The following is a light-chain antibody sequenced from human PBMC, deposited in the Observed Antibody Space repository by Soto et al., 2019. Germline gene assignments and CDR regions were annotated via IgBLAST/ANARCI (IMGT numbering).Light chain of an antibody. CDR2: DAS. Sequence: DIQMTQSPSSLSASVGDRFTITCRASQDISNYLNWYQQKPGKAPKLLIYDASSLESGVPSRFSGSGSGTEFTLTISSLQPDDFATYYCQQYNSYSQTFGGGTKVDIK. V-gene: IGKV1-5*01. CDR3: QQYNSYSQT. CDR1: QDISNY. J-gene: IGKJ4*01.